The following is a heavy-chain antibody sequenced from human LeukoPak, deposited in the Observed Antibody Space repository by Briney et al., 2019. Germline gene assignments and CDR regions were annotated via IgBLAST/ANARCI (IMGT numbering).Heavy chain of an antibody. Sequence: PGGSLRLSCAASGFTFSSYSMNWVRQAPGKGLEWVSSISSSSSYIYYADSVKGRFTISRDNAKNSLYLQMNSLRAEDTAVYYCASGGWRGSSDFDYWGQGTLVTVSS. V-gene: IGHV3-21*01. CDR2: ISSSSSYI. D-gene: IGHD6-13*01. CDR1: GFTFSSYS. CDR3: ASGGWRGSSDFDY. J-gene: IGHJ4*02.